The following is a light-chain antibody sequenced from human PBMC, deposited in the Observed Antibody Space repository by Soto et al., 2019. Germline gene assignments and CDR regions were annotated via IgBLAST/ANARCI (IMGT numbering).Light chain of an antibody. J-gene: IGLJ2*01. Sequence: QSVLTQPPSVSGAPGQRVTISCTGSSSNIGAGYDVHWYQQLPGTAPKLLIYGNSNRPSGVPDRFSGSKSGTSASLAITGLQAEYEADYYCQSYDSSLSGSAVVFGGGTKVTVL. CDR2: GNS. V-gene: IGLV1-40*01. CDR3: QSYDSSLSGSAVV. CDR1: SSNIGAGYD.